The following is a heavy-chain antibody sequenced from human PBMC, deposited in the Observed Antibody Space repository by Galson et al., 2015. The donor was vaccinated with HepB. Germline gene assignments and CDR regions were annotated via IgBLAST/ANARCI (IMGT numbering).Heavy chain of an antibody. CDR1: GFTFSNFA. D-gene: IGHD1-1*01. J-gene: IGHJ4*02. V-gene: IGHV3-23*05. Sequence: SLRLSCAASGFTFSNFALNWVRQAPGKGLDWVSSINYSGIRTYYAHSVKGRFTISRDNSQNTLYLQMNSLRAEDTAIYYCAKATSAFTTLEFWGQGALVTVSS. CDR2: INYSGIRT. CDR3: AKATSAFTTLEF.